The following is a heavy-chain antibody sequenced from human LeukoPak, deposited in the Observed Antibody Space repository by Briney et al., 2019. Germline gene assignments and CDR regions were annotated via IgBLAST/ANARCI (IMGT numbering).Heavy chain of an antibody. D-gene: IGHD5-18*01. CDR3: ARARGYSYSSPIDS. CDR2: IIPMFGTP. CDR1: GGTLSTSA. J-gene: IGHJ5*01. Sequence: GASVKVSCKASGGTLSTSAISWVRQAPGQGLEWMGGIIPMFGTPNYAQKFQGRVTVTTDASTNTAYMELSSLRSEATAVYYCARARGYSYSSPIDSWGQGTLVTVSS. V-gene: IGHV1-69*05.